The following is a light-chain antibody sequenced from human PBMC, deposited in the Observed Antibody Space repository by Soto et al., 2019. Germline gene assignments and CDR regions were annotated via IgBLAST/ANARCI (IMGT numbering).Light chain of an antibody. Sequence: DIQMTQSPSTLSASVGDRVTITCRASQTISNWLAWYQQKPGKAPKVLIFDASTLDGGVPSRFSGRRSGTDFTLTISSLQPSDFATYYCQHYNSYSEAFGQGTKVDIK. CDR3: QHYNSYSEA. J-gene: IGKJ1*01. V-gene: IGKV1-5*01. CDR1: QTISNW. CDR2: DAS.